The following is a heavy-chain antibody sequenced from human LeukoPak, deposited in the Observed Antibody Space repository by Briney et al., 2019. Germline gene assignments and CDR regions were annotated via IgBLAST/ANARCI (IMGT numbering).Heavy chain of an antibody. CDR3: ARVSSWGVSIGIDY. Sequence: SETLSLTCTVSAYSIRGGYYWGWVRQPPGKGLQWIGSIFHSGSTSYNPSLKSRVTTSIDTSKSQLSLKLNSVTAADTAVYYCARVSSWGVSIGIDYWGQGTLVTVSS. V-gene: IGHV4-38-2*02. CDR1: AYSIRGGYY. CDR2: IFHSGST. D-gene: IGHD3-16*01. J-gene: IGHJ4*02.